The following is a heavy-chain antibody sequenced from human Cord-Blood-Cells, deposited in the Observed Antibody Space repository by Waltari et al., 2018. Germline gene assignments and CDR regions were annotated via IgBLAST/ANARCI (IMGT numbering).Heavy chain of an antibody. CDR3: ARNPYSGSWYFDL. J-gene: IGHJ2*01. CDR2: ISSSSSYI. D-gene: IGHD1-26*01. Sequence: EVQLVESGGGLVKPGGSLRLSCAASGFTFSRHSMNWVRQAPGKGLEWVSSISSSSSYIYYADSVKGRFTISRDNAKNSLYLQMNSLRAEDTAVYYCARNPYSGSWYFDLWGRGTLVTVSS. CDR1: GFTFSRHS. V-gene: IGHV3-21*01.